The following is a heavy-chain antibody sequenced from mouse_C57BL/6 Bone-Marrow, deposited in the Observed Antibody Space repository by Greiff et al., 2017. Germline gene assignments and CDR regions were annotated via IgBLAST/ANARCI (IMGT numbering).Heavy chain of an antibody. V-gene: IGHV1-59*01. CDR2: IDPSDSYT. CDR3: ARFYGSSYWYFHV. J-gene: IGHJ1*03. Sequence: QVQLQQPGAELVRPGTSVKLSCKASGYTFTSYWMHWVKQRPGQGLEWIGVIDPSDSYTNYNQKFKGKATLTVDTSSSTAYMQLSSLTSEDSAVYYCARFYGSSYWYFHVWGTGTTVTVSS. D-gene: IGHD1-1*01. CDR1: GYTFTSYW.